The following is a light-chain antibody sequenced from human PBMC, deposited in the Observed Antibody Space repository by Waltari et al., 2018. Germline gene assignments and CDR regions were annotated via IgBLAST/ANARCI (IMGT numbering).Light chain of an antibody. CDR3: SAYISSSTLEL. CDR2: DVN. CDR1: SRDVGGYTY. Sequence: QSALTQPASVSGSPGQSIPIPCPGSSRDVGGYTYVSWYQQHPGKAPKLRIFDVNNRPPGVSNRFSGSKSGNTASLTISGLQAEDEADYYCSAYISSSTLELFGGGTRLTVL. V-gene: IGLV2-14*03. J-gene: IGLJ2*01.